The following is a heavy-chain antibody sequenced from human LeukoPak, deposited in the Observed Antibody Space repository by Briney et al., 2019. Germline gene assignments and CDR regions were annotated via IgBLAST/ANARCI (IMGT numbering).Heavy chain of an antibody. J-gene: IGHJ4*02. CDR2: ISSSSSYI. D-gene: IGHD5-12*01. CDR1: GFTFSSYS. V-gene: IGHV3-21*01. Sequence: PGGSLRLSCAASGFTFSSYSMNWVRQAPGKGLEWVSSISSSSSYIYYADSVKGRFTISRDNAKNSLYLQMNSLRAEDTAVYYCARVEVPWWLREGSYYFDYWGQGTLVTVSS. CDR3: ARVEVPWWLREGSYYFDY.